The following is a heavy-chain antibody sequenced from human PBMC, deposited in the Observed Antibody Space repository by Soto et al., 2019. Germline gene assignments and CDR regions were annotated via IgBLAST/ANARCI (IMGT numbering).Heavy chain of an antibody. Sequence: KTSETLSLTCAVSGGSISSGDYYWSWIRQPPGKGLEWIGYIYYSGSTYYNPSLKSRVTISVDTSKNQFSLKLSSVTAADTAVYYCARDLRSYDILTGYSRWFDPWGQGTLVTVSS. J-gene: IGHJ5*02. CDR2: IYYSGST. D-gene: IGHD3-9*01. CDR3: ARDLRSYDILTGYSRWFDP. CDR1: GGSISSGDYY. V-gene: IGHV4-30-4*01.